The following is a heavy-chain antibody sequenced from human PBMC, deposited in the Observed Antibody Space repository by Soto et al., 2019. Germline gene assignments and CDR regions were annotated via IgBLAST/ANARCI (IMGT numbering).Heavy chain of an antibody. V-gene: IGHV1-24*01. CDR3: ARGEDYYDSSGQPIDY. J-gene: IGHJ4*02. D-gene: IGHD3-22*01. CDR1: GYTLTELS. CDR2: FDPEDGET. Sequence: GASVKVSCKVSGYTLTELSMHWVRQAPGKGLEWMGGFDPEDGETIYAQKFQGRVTMTTDTSTSTAYMELRSLRSDDTAVYYCARGEDYYDSSGQPIDYWGQGTLVTVSS.